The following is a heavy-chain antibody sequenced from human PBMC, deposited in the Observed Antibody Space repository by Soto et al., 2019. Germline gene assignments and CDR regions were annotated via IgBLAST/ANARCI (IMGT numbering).Heavy chain of an antibody. CDR1: GGSISSGGYY. Sequence: NPSETLSLTCTVSGGSISSGGYYWSWIRQHPGKGLEWIGYIYYSGSTYYKPSLKSRVTISVDTSKNQFSLKLSSVTAADTAVYYCARGGYDSSGYYYYFDYWGQGTLVTVSS. D-gene: IGHD3-22*01. CDR3: ARGGYDSSGYYYYFDY. J-gene: IGHJ4*02. V-gene: IGHV4-31*03. CDR2: IYYSGST.